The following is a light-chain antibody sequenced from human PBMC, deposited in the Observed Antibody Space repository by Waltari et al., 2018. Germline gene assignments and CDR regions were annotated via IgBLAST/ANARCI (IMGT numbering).Light chain of an antibody. Sequence: QSVLTQPPSASGTPGQRVTISCSGSSSKIGSNYVYWYQQLPGTAPKLLIYRNNQRPSVVPDRCAGSKSGTSASLAISGLRSEDEADYYWATWDDSLSGPVFGGGTKLTVL. CDR1: SSKIGSNY. J-gene: IGLJ2*01. V-gene: IGLV1-47*01. CDR3: ATWDDSLSGPV. CDR2: RNN.